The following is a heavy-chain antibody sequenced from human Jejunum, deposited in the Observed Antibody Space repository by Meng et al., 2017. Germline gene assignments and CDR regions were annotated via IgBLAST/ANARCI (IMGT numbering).Heavy chain of an antibody. J-gene: IGHJ4*02. D-gene: IGHD5-24*01. CDR1: GGSVSSGFYY. V-gene: IGHV4-61*03. Sequence: VDLQESGAVVVRPSETLSLTCTFSGGSVSSGFYYWSWIRQPPGKGLEWIGYISDSGTTNYNPSLKSRVTMSVDTSKNHFSLKLTSVTAEDTAVYFCARDSETYPTYFDYWGQGTLVTVSS. CDR3: ARDSETYPTYFDY. CDR2: ISDSGTT.